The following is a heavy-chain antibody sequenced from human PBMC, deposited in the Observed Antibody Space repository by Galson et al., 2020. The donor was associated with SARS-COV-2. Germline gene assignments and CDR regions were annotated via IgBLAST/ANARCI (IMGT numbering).Heavy chain of an antibody. V-gene: IGHV3-64D*08. J-gene: IGHJ6*02. Sequence: TGGSLSLSCSASGFTFSTYPMPWVRQAPGKGLEYVSAISSNGGNTYYANSVKGRFTISRDNSKNTLYLQMSTLRPEDTAVYYCVRNVVPAATLYYYGLDVWGQGTTVTVSS. CDR2: ISSNGGNT. CDR1: GFTFSTYP. D-gene: IGHD2-2*01. CDR3: VRNVVPAATLYYYGLDV.